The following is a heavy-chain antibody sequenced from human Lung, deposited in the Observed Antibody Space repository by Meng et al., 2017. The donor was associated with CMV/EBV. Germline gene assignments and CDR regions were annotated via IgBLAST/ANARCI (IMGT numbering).Heavy chain of an antibody. V-gene: IGHV3-69-1*01. J-gene: IGHJ6*04. CDR1: GFRFSDYY. CDR2: ISSSYAV. CDR3: ARVLLDVRGWYYQGMDV. D-gene: IGHD6-19*01. Sequence: GESLKISCAASGFRFSDYYMTWIRQAPGKALEWVSYISSSYAVDYADSLKGRFTISRDNAKNSMYLQMNSLRAEDTAIYYCARVLLDVRGWYYQGMDVWGKGTTVTVSS.